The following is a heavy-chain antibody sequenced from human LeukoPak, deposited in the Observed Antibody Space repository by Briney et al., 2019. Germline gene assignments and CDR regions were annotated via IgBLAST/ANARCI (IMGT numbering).Heavy chain of an antibody. V-gene: IGHV3-23*01. D-gene: IGHD2-2*01. CDR3: AKGSSTSCYSGSDY. CDR2: ICGNGDT. CDR1: GFTFSNSA. Sequence: GGSLRLSCAAPGFTFSNSAMNWVRRAPGKGLEWVSAICGNGDTKYSDSVKGRFTISRDNSENTLYLYMSSLSAEDTAEYYCAKGSSTSCYSGSDYWGQGTLVTVSS. J-gene: IGHJ4*02.